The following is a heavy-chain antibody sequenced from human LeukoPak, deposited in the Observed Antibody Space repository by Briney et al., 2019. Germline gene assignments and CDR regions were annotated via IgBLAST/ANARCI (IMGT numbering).Heavy chain of an antibody. D-gene: IGHD7-27*01. CDR2: IKQDGSEK. Sequence: GGSLRLSCAASGFTFSSYWMNWVRQAPGKGLEWVANIKQDGSEKYYVDSVKGRFTISRDNSKNTLYLQMNSLRAKDTAVYYCAKANGALGIEADYWGQGTLVTVSS. CDR1: GFTFSSYW. J-gene: IGHJ4*02. V-gene: IGHV3-7*03. CDR3: AKANGALGIEADY.